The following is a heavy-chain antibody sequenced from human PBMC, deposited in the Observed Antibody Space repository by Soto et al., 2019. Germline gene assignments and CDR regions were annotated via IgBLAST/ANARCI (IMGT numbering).Heavy chain of an antibody. V-gene: IGHV3-48*01. J-gene: IGHJ4*02. CDR2: ISSSSSTI. CDR3: ARDGVATMENVDY. Sequence: GGSLRLSCAASGFTFSSYSMNWVRQAPGKGLEWVSYISSSSSTIYYADSVKGRFTISRDNAKNSLYLQMNSLRAEDTAVYYCARDGVATMENVDYWGQGTLVTVSS. CDR1: GFTFSSYS. D-gene: IGHD5-12*01.